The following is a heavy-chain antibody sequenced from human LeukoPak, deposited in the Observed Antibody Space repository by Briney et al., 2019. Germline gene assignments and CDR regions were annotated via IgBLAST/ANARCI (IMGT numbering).Heavy chain of an antibody. CDR2: ISGSGGST. V-gene: IGHV3-23*01. CDR1: GFTFSSYA. D-gene: IGHD3-9*01. J-gene: IGHJ4*02. CDR3: AKDYDILTGYSLDY. Sequence: GGSLRLSCAASGFTFSSYAMSWVRQAPGKGLEWVSAISGSGGSTYYADSVKGRFTISRDNSKNTLYLQMNSLRAEDTAVYYCAKDYDILTGYSLDYWGQGTLVTVSS.